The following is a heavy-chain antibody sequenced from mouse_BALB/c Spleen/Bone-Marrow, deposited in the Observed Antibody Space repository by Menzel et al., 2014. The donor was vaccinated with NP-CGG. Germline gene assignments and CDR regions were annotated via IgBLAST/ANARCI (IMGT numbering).Heavy chain of an antibody. CDR1: GYSITSDYA. J-gene: IGHJ2*01. Sequence: EVKLMESGPGLVTPSQSLSLTCTVTGYSITSDYAWNWIRQFPGNKLEWMGHITYSGGTSCNPSLKSRISFTRDTSKNQFFLQLNSVTIEDTATYYCARSGNFFDYWGQGTTLTVSS. CDR3: ARSGNFFDY. D-gene: IGHD1-3*01. V-gene: IGHV3-2*02. CDR2: ITYSGGT.